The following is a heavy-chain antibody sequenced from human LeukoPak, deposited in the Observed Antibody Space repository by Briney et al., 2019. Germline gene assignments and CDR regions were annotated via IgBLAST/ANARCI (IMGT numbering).Heavy chain of an antibody. D-gene: IGHD3-10*01. CDR1: GYTFTSYG. V-gene: IGHV1-18*01. J-gene: IGHJ4*02. Sequence: AAVKVSCKASGYTFTSYGISWVRHTPGQGLEWMGWISAYNGNTNYAQKLQGRVTMTTDTSTSTAYMELRSLRSDDTAVYYCARPVVRGVTRFDYWGQGTLVTVSS. CDR3: ARPVVRGVTRFDY. CDR2: ISAYNGNT.